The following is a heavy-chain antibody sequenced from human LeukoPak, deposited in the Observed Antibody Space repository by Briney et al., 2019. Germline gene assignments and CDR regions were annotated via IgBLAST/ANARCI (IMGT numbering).Heavy chain of an antibody. V-gene: IGHV4-34*01. Sequence: SETLSLTCAVYGGSFSGYYWSWIRQPPGKGLEWIGEINHSGTTNYNPSLRSRVTISVDTSKNQLSLKLSSVTAADTAVYYCASSRRYSSSLWYYYMAVWGKGTTVTVSS. CDR2: INHSGTT. J-gene: IGHJ6*03. CDR3: ASSRRYSSSLWYYYMAV. CDR1: GGSFSGYY. D-gene: IGHD6-13*01.